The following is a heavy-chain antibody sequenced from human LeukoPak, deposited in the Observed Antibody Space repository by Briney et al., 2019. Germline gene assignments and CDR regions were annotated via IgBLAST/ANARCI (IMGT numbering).Heavy chain of an antibody. CDR3: ARGLWFGDPHPNMDV. J-gene: IGHJ6*03. CDR2: INPKTGGT. V-gene: IGHV1-2*02. D-gene: IGHD3-10*01. CDR1: GYTITGYY. Sequence: GASVKVSCKASGYTITGYYTHWVRQAPGQGLEWMGWINPKTGGTNYAQKFQGRVTMTRDTSISTVYMEVSSLRFDDTAVYYCARGLWFGDPHPNMDVWGKGTTVIVSS.